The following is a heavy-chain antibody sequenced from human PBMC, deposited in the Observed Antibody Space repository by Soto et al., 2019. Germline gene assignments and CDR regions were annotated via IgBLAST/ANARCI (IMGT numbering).Heavy chain of an antibody. J-gene: IGHJ4*02. D-gene: IGHD3-10*01. CDR1: GDTFSFYS. CDR3: ATSYGSGYRAFDY. CDR2: VNPILSMS. V-gene: IGHV1-69*04. Sequence: QVQLVQSGAEVKRPGSSVKVSCKASGDTFSFYSINWVRQAPGLGLEWMGRVNPILSMSNYAQRFQGRVTMAADKSTGTAYMELRGRRSEDTAMYYCATSYGSGYRAFDYWGQGALVTVSS.